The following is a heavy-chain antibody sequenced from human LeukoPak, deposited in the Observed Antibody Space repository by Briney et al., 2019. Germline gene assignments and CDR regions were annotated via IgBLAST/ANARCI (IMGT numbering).Heavy chain of an antibody. J-gene: IGHJ4*02. D-gene: IGHD4-17*01. Sequence: ASVKVSCKASGYTFTSYAMHWVRQAPGQRLEWMGWINAGNGNTKYSQKFQGRVTITRDTSASTAYMELSSLRPEDTAVYYCARVFDYGDYLDYWGQGTLVTVSP. V-gene: IGHV1-3*01. CDR2: INAGNGNT. CDR3: ARVFDYGDYLDY. CDR1: GYTFTSYA.